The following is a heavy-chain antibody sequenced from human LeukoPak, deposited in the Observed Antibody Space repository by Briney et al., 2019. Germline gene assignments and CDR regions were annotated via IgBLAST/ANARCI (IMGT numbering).Heavy chain of an antibody. J-gene: IGHJ4*02. Sequence: GGSLRLSCAASGFTFNNYAMTWVRQAPGKGLEWVSVIGGSTGNTYYADSVKGRFTISRDNSKNTLYLQMNSLRAEDTAVYYCAKTHNSHMIVVVTPDYWGQGTLVTVSS. V-gene: IGHV3-23*01. D-gene: IGHD3-22*01. CDR1: GFTFNNYA. CDR2: IGGSTGNT. CDR3: AKTHNSHMIVVVTPDY.